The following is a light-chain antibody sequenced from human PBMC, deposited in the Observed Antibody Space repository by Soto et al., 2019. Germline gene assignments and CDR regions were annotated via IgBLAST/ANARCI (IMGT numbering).Light chain of an antibody. J-gene: IGLJ1*01. CDR3: QSYDSSLSGSGV. CDR2: GNS. V-gene: IGLV1-40*01. CDR1: SSNIGAGYD. Sequence: QSALTQPPSVSGAPGQSVTISCAWISSNIGAGYDVHWYQQLPGTAPKLLIYGNSNRPSGVPDRFSGSKSGTSASLAITGLQAEDEADYYCQSYDSSLSGSGVFGTGTKVTVL.